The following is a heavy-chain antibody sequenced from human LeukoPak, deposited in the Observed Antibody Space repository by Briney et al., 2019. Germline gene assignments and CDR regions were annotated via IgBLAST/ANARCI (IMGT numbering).Heavy chain of an antibody. CDR1: GGSFSGYY. J-gene: IGHJ5*02. CDR3: ARRYCTGGSCLDP. V-gene: IGHV4-34*01. D-gene: IGHD2-8*02. Sequence: SETLSLTCAVYGGSFSGYYWSWIRQPPGKGLEWIGEINHSGSTNYNPSLKSRVTISVDTSKNQFSLKLSSVTAADTAVYYCARRYCTGGSCLDPWGQGTLVTVSS. CDR2: INHSGST.